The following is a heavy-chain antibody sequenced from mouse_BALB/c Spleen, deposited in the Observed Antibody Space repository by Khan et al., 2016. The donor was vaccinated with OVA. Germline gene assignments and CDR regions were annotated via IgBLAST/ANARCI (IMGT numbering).Heavy chain of an antibody. CDR1: GFSLNNYG. D-gene: IGHD1-1*01. CDR3: ARNTQMITTVMDY. Sequence: QVQLQQSGPGLVAPSQRLSITCTVSGFSLNNYGVQWVRQPPGKGLEWLGVIWSDGITTYNSALKSRLSISKDNSKSHVFLRMNSLQTDDTAMYYCARNTQMITTVMDYWGQGTSVTVSS. J-gene: IGHJ4*01. V-gene: IGHV2-6*02. CDR2: IWSDGIT.